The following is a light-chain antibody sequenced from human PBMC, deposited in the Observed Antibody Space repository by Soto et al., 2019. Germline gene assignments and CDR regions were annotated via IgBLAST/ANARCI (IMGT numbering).Light chain of an antibody. CDR2: GAS. CDR1: QSVGRNY. CDR3: QQYASSPLT. J-gene: IGKJ4*01. V-gene: IGKV3-20*01. Sequence: EIVLTQSPGTLSLSPGERATLSCRASQSVGRNYLAWYQQKPGQAPRLLIYGASSRATGIPDRFSGSGSGTDFTLTISRLEPEDFAVYYCQQYASSPLTFAGGTEVEIK.